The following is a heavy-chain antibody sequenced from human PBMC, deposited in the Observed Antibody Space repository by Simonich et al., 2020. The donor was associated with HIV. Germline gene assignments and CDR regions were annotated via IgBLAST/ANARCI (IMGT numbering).Heavy chain of an antibody. CDR3: ARAGLTMVRGVPGAFDI. V-gene: IGHV4-34*01. Sequence: QVQQQQWGAGLLKPSETLSLTCAVYGGPSSYYCSWVRQPPGKGLEWIGEVNHSGSTKYNPSLRSRVSISVGTSKNQFSLKLSSVTAADTAVYYCARAGLTMVRGVPGAFDIWGQGTMVTVSS. CDR2: VNHSGST. D-gene: IGHD3-10*01. CDR1: GGPSSYY. J-gene: IGHJ3*02.